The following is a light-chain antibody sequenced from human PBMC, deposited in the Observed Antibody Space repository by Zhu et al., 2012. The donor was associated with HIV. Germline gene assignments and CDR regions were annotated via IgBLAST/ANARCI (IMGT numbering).Light chain of an antibody. CDR1: QRVPNNY. V-gene: IGKV3-20*01. CDR3: QQYGSFPRT. Sequence: DIVLTQSPGTLSLSVGERATLSCRASQRVPNNYLAWYQHKPGQAPTLLIYGTSSRASGITDRFSGGGSETDFTLTINRVDPEDFAVYFCQQYGSFPRTFGQGTNLGIK. J-gene: IGKJ2*01. CDR2: GTS.